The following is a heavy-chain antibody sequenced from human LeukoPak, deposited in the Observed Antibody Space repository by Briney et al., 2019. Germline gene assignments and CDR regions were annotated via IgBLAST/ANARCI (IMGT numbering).Heavy chain of an antibody. CDR3: ARPGAFDSSGSYDY. Sequence: GESLKISCKGSGYTFTNYWIAWVRQMPGEGLEWMGIIYPGDSDTRYSPSFQGQVTISADKSISTAYLQWSSLKASDSAMYYCARPGAFDSSGSYDYWGQGTLVTVSS. D-gene: IGHD3-22*01. J-gene: IGHJ4*02. CDR2: IYPGDSDT. V-gene: IGHV5-51*01. CDR1: GYTFTNYW.